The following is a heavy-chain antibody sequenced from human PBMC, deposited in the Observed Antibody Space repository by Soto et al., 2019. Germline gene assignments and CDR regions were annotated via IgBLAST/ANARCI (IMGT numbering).Heavy chain of an antibody. CDR1: GFTFSDFW. CDR2: IKQDGSET. D-gene: IGHD6-13*01. J-gene: IGHJ6*03. Sequence: GGSLRLSCAASGFTFSDFWMTWVRQASGTGLEWVANIKQDGSETYYVDSVKGRFTISRDNAKNSLYLQMNSLRAEDTAVYYCARGGSSWFHSYYYMDVWGEGTTVTVSS. V-gene: IGHV3-7*01. CDR3: ARGGSSWFHSYYYMDV.